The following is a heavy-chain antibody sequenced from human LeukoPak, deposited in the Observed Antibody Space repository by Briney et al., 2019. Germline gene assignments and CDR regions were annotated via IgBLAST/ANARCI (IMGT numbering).Heavy chain of an antibody. CDR2: IYDSGST. CDR3: AIKYQLLFDY. Sequence: SETLSLTCTVSGGSVSSGSYYWSWIRQPPGKGLEWIGYIYDSGSTNYNPSLKSRVTISVDTSKNQFSLKLSSVTAADTAVYYCAIKYQLLFDYWGQGTLVTVSS. CDR1: GGSVSSGSYY. D-gene: IGHD2-2*01. J-gene: IGHJ4*02. V-gene: IGHV4-61*01.